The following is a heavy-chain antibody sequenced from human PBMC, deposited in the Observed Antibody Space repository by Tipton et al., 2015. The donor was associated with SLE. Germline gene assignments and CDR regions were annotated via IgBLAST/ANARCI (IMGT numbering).Heavy chain of an antibody. Sequence: TLSLTCTVSGGYINNYYWSWIRQPPGKGLEWIGHIYSRGNINYNPSLKSRVTMSVDTSKNQFSLRLNSVTAADTAVYYCARQGFGASTGMDWFDPWGQGTQVTVSS. D-gene: IGHD3-10*01. CDR2: IYSRGNI. CDR3: ARQGFGASTGMDWFDP. V-gene: IGHV4-59*08. J-gene: IGHJ5*02. CDR1: GGYINNYY.